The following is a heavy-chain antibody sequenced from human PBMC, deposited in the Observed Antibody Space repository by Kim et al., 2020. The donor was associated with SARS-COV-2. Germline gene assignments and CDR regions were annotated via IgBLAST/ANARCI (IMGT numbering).Heavy chain of an antibody. CDR3: AKGTRRYCSSTSCYGWFDP. J-gene: IGHJ5*02. Sequence: GRFTISRDNSKNTLYLQMNSLRAEDTAVYYCAKGTRRYCSSTSCYGWFDPWGQGTLVTVSS. V-gene: IGHV3-30*02. D-gene: IGHD2-2*01.